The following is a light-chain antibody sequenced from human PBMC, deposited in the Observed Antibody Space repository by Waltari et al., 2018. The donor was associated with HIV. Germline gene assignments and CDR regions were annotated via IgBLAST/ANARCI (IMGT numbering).Light chain of an antibody. CDR1: SSNIGSNS. CDR3: ATWDDTLNVVI. V-gene: IGLV1-44*01. CDR2: STN. Sequence: QSVLTQPPSASGTPGQRVTISCSGGSSNIGSNSVHWYQQLPGTAPRILLYSTNQRPSRVPDRFSGSKSGTSASLAISGLQSEDEADYYCATWDDTLNVVIFGGGTKLTVL. J-gene: IGLJ2*01.